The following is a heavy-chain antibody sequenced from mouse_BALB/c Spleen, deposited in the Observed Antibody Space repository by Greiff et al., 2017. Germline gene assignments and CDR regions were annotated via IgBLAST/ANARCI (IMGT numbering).Heavy chain of an antibody. D-gene: IGHD2-4*01. CDR1: GFTFSSYA. V-gene: IGHV5-6-5*01. CDR2: ISSGGST. CDR3: ARGFDYDVYFDY. J-gene: IGHJ2*01. Sequence: EVKLMESGGGLVKPGGSLKLSCAASGFTFSSYAMSGVRQTPEKRLEWVASISSGGSTYYPDSVKGRFTISRDNARNILYLQMSSLRSEDTAMYYCARGFDYDVYFDYWGQGTTLTVSS.